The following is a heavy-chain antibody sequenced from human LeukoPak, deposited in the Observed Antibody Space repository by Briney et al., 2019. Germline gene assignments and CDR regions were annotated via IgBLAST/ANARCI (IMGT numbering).Heavy chain of an antibody. J-gene: IGHJ4*02. V-gene: IGHV3-23*01. CDR3: AKGRSGKPYFDY. CDR1: GFTFSSYA. Sequence: GGSLRLSCAASGFTFSSYAMSWVRKAPGKGLEWVSAISGSGDSTYYADSVKGRFTISRDNSKNTLYLQMNSLRAEDTAVYYCAKGRSGKPYFDYWGQGTLVNVSS. CDR2: ISGSGDST.